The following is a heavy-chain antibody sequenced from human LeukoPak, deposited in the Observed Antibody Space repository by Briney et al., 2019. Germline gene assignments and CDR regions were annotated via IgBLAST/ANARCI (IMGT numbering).Heavy chain of an antibody. V-gene: IGHV4-34*01. D-gene: IGHD2-15*01. Sequence: SETLSLTCAVYGGSLSGYYWSWIRQPPGKGLEWIGEINHSGSTNYNPSLKSRVTISVDTSKNQFSLKLSSVTAADTAVYYCARGLGYCSGGSCYGRLFDPWGQGTLVTVSS. CDR2: INHSGST. CDR3: ARGLGYCSGGSCYGRLFDP. J-gene: IGHJ5*02. CDR1: GGSLSGYY.